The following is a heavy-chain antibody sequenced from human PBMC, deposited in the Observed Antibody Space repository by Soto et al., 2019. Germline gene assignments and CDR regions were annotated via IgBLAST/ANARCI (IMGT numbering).Heavy chain of an antibody. V-gene: IGHV4-34*01. D-gene: IGHD3-22*01. Sequence: PSETLSLTCAVYGGSFSGYYWSWIRQPPGKGLEWIGEINHSENTNYNPSLKSRVTISVDTSKNQFSLKLSSVTAADTAVYYCARSPDYDDSSGYYCYFDYWGQGTLVTVSS. J-gene: IGHJ4*02. CDR3: ARSPDYDDSSGYYCYFDY. CDR2: INHSENT. CDR1: GGSFSGYY.